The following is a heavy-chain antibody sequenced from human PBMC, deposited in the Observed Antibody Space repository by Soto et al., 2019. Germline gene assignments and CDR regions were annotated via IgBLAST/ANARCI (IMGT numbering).Heavy chain of an antibody. V-gene: IGHV1-18*01. D-gene: IGHD3-3*01. J-gene: IGHJ5*02. CDR2: ISAYNGNT. CDR1: GYTFTSYG. Sequence: GAPVKVSCKASGYTFTSYGISWVRQAPGQGLEWMGWISAYNGNTNYAQKLQGRVTMTTDTSTSTAYMELRSLRSDDTAVYYCARGVTMFGVKDWFDPWGQGTLVTVSS. CDR3: ARGVTMFGVKDWFDP.